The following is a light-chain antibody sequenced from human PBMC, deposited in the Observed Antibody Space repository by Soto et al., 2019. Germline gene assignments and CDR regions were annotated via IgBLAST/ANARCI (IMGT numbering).Light chain of an antibody. Sequence: EIVMTQSPATLSVSPGERATLSCRASRRISSNLAWYQHKTGQAPRLLIYAASTRATGIPARFSGSGSETDFTLTISRLEPEDFAVYYCQQYGSSPRWTFGQGTKVDIK. CDR3: QQYGSSPRWT. CDR1: RRISSN. V-gene: IGKV3-15*01. J-gene: IGKJ1*01. CDR2: AAS.